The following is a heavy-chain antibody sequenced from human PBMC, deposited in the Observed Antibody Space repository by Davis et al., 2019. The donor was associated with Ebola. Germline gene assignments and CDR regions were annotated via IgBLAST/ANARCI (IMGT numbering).Heavy chain of an antibody. CDR1: GYTFTNYG. V-gene: IGHV1-18*04. CDR3: ARIAAAGTD. J-gene: IGHJ4*02. Sequence: ASVKVSCKASGYTFTNYGITWVRQAPGQGLEWMGWINPHNGNTNYAQNVQGRVIMTTDTATTTAYMEVGGLRSDDTAVYYCARIAAAGTDWGQGTLVTVSS. CDR2: INPHNGNT. D-gene: IGHD6-13*01.